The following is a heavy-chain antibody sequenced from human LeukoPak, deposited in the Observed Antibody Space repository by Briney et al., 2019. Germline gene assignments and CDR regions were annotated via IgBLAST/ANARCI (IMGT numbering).Heavy chain of an antibody. V-gene: IGHV3-23*01. CDR3: AKDQSSSSEADYYYYGMDV. CDR1: GFTFSSYA. J-gene: IGHJ6*02. Sequence: GGSLRLSCAASGFTFSSYAMSWVRQAPGKGLEWVSAISGSGGSTYYADSVKGRFTISRDNSKNTLYLQMNSLRAEDTAVYYCAKDQSSSSEADYYYYGMDVWGQGTTVTVSS. CDR2: ISGSGGST. D-gene: IGHD6-6*01.